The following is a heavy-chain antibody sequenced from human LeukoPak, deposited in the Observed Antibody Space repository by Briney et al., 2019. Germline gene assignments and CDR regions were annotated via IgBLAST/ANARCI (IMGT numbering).Heavy chain of an antibody. CDR3: ARERPYYYDSRGYSRFGSAFDI. Sequence: GGSLRLSCAASGFTFSSYAMSWVRQAPGKGLEWVSAISGSGGSTYYADSVKGRFTISRDNSKNTLYLQMNSLRAEDTAVYYCARERPYYYDSRGYSRFGSAFDIWGQGTMVTVSS. CDR1: GFTFSSYA. V-gene: IGHV3-23*01. J-gene: IGHJ3*02. D-gene: IGHD3-22*01. CDR2: ISGSGGST.